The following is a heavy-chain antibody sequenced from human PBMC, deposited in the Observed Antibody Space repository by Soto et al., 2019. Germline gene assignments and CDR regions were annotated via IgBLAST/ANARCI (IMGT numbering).Heavy chain of an antibody. Sequence: QVQLVQSGAEVKKPGSSVKVSCKASGGTFGIYAITWVRQAPGQGLEWMGGIIAFSDIVNYTQKLQGRVTTNADESTSTAYMDLSSTRSDVTAVYYCARSLYSSSWYHSGNSYYYSGMDVWGQGTTVSVSS. J-gene: IGHJ6*02. D-gene: IGHD6-13*01. V-gene: IGHV1-69*12. CDR3: ARSLYSSSWYHSGNSYYYSGMDV. CDR1: GGTFGIYA. CDR2: IIAFSDIV.